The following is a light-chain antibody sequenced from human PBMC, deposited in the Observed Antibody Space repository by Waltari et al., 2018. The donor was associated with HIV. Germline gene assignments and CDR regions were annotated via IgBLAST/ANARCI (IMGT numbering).Light chain of an antibody. CDR3: ESYTSTSVWV. CDR2: DVS. Sequence: QSALTQPASVSGSPGQSITISCTGSSNDVGGYNYVSWYQQHPGKAPRIMIFDVSTRPSGCSDRFSGSKSGDTASLTISGLQPEDEADYYCESYTSTSVWVFGGGTRLTVL. J-gene: IGLJ3*02. CDR1: SNDVGGYNY. V-gene: IGLV2-14*03.